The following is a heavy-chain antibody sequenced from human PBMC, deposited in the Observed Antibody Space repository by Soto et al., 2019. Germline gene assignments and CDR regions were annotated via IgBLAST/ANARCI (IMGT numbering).Heavy chain of an antibody. CDR1: GFTFSSYS. V-gene: IGHV3-48*01. Sequence: GGSLKLSCAASGFTFSSYSMNWVRQAPGQGLEWVSYISSSSSPIYYADSVKGRFTISRDNAKNSLYLQMNSLRAEDTAVYYCARDKGRSPLDYWGQGTLVTVSS. D-gene: IGHD2-15*01. CDR3: ARDKGRSPLDY. J-gene: IGHJ4*02. CDR2: ISSSSSPI.